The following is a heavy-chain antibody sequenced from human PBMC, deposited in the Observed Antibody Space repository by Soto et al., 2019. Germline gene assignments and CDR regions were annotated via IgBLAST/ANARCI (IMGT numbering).Heavy chain of an antibody. CDR2: IYYSGST. J-gene: IGHJ6*02. Sequence: SETLSLTCTVSGGSISSYYWSWIRQPPGKGLEWIGYIYYSGSTNYNPSLKSRVTISVDTSKNQFSLKLSSVTAADTAVYYCARGRRGGGSYLMGYYYGMDVWGQGTTVTVSS. D-gene: IGHD2-15*01. CDR1: GGSISSYY. CDR3: ARGRRGGGSYLMGYYYGMDV. V-gene: IGHV4-59*01.